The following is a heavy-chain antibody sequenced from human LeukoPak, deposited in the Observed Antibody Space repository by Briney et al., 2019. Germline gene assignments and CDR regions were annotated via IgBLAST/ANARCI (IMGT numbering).Heavy chain of an antibody. J-gene: IGHJ4*02. Sequence: PGGSLRLSCAASRFTVSSNYMSWVRQAPGKGLEWVSVIYSGGNTYYADSVKGRFTISRDNSKNTLYLQMNNLRAEDTAVYYCARGPPEQLVPDYWGQGTRVTVSS. D-gene: IGHD6-6*01. CDR1: RFTVSSNY. CDR3: ARGPPEQLVPDY. CDR2: IYSGGNT. V-gene: IGHV3-66*01.